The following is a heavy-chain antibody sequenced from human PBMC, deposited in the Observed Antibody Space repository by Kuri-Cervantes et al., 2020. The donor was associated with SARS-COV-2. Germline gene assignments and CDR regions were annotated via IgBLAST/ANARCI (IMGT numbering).Heavy chain of an antibody. J-gene: IGHJ3*01. CDR2: MYHSGST. D-gene: IGHD3-3*01. V-gene: IGHV4-38-2*02. CDR1: GYSISSGYY. Sequence: GSLRLSCTVSGYSISSGYYWGWIRQPPGKGLEWIGSMYHSGSTTYNPFLKSRVTISVDTSKNQFFLMLTSVTAADTAVYYCVRIPPGHITVFGVVIPAAFDVWGQGTMVTVSS. CDR3: VRIPPGHITVFGVVIPAAFDV.